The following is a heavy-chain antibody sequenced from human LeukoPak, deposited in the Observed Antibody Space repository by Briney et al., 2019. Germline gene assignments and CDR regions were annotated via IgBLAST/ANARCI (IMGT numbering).Heavy chain of an antibody. D-gene: IGHD2-15*01. V-gene: IGHV3-53*01. CDR3: AKQLGYCSDGSCYFPY. CDR1: GFTVSSNY. J-gene: IGHJ4*02. CDR2: IYSGGTT. Sequence: GGSLRLSCAASGFTVSSNYMSWVRQAPGKGLEWVSVIYSGGTTNYAGSVKGRFTISRDNSKNTLCLQMNSLRAEDTAVYYCAKQLGYCSDGSCYFPYWGQGTLVTVSS.